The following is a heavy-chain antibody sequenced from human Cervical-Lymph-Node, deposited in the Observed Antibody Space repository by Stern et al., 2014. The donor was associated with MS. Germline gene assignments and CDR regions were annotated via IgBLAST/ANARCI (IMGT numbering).Heavy chain of an antibody. CDR1: GYTFATFA. CDR3: ARGRGVVLAASYFDY. V-gene: IGHV1-3*01. D-gene: IGHD2-15*01. CDR2: IADSNGNT. J-gene: IGHJ4*02. Sequence: QDQLVQSGAEVKKPGASVKVSCKASGYTFATFAVHWVRQAPGQRLEWMGWIADSNGNTKYSQKFQDRLTVTKENYQNTDYMELSSLRSEDTAVYFCARGRGVVLAASYFDYWGQGTLLTVSS.